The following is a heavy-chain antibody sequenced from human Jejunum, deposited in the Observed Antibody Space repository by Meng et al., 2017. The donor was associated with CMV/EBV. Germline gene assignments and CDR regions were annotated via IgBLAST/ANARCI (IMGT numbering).Heavy chain of an antibody. Sequence: SFNIYWMTWVRQAPGKGLEWVADIKNDGSEQNYVDSVKGRFTISRDNVRNSLYLQMNSLRVEDTAVYYCVIVRNYNYDSSGHFLDYWGQGTLVTVSS. D-gene: IGHD3-22*01. CDR1: SFNIYW. J-gene: IGHJ4*02. V-gene: IGHV3-7*01. CDR2: IKNDGSEQ. CDR3: VIVRNYNYDSSGHFLDY.